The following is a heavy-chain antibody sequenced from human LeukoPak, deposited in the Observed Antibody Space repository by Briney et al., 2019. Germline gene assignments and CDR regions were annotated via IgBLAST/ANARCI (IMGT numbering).Heavy chain of an antibody. J-gene: IGHJ4*02. CDR3: ATELRYFDWLFPNYFDS. CDR2: IYHTGTT. D-gene: IGHD3-9*01. Sequence: SETLSLTCTVSGGSISRTGYYWGWIRQPPGKGLEWIRSIYHTGTTYYSSSLKSRVTISVDTSKNQFSLKLTSVTAADTAVYFCATELRYFDWLFPNYFDSWGQGTLVTVSS. V-gene: IGHV4-39*01. CDR1: GGSISRTGYY.